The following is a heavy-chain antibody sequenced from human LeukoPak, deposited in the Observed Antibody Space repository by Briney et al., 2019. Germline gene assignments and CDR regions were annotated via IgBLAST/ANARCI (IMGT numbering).Heavy chain of an antibody. V-gene: IGHV3-23*01. CDR1: GFTFSNYA. CDR2: ISGSGDRS. J-gene: IGHJ4*02. CDR3: AKREKGTTGRFFDY. Sequence: GGSVRLSCVVSGFTFSNYAMNWVRQAPGKGLEWVSAISGSGDRSYYADSVKGRFTISRDNSKNTVYLQMNGLRAEDTAIYYCAKREKGTTGRFFDYWGQGTLVTVSS. D-gene: IGHD4-17*01.